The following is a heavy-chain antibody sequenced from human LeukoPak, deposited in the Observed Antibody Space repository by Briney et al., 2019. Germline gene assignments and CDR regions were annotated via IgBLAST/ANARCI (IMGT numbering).Heavy chain of an antibody. V-gene: IGHV3-53*05. D-gene: IGHD3-10*01. J-gene: IGHJ4*02. Sequence: GGSLRLSCAASGFTVSSNYMSWVRQAPGKGLEWVSAISSTGSSTYYADSVKGRFTIFRDNSKNTLYLQMNSLRSEDTAVYYCATNYYGSGSYYNAAWEGKSFDYWGQGTLVTVSS. CDR2: ISSTGSST. CDR3: ATNYYGSGSYYNAAWEGKSFDY. CDR1: GFTVSSNY.